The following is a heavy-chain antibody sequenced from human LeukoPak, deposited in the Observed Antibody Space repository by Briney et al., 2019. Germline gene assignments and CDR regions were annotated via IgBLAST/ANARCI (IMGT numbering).Heavy chain of an antibody. J-gene: IGHJ2*01. CDR2: ISAYNGNT. CDR1: GYTFTSYG. Sequence: WASVKVSCKASGYTFTSYGISWVRQAPGQGLEWMGWISAYNGNTNYAQKLQGRVIMTRDTSTSTVYMELSSLRSEDTAVYYCARGPNWRHWYFDLWGRGTLVTVSS. V-gene: IGHV1-18*01. D-gene: IGHD7-27*01. CDR3: ARGPNWRHWYFDL.